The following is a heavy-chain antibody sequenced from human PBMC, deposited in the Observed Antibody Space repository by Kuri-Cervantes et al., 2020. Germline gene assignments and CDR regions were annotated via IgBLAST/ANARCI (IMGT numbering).Heavy chain of an antibody. D-gene: IGHD3-22*01. CDR2: IYNSGST. J-gene: IGHJ4*02. Sequence: WFRQPPGKGLEWIGSIYNSGSTYDNPSLKSRITISVDTSKNQFSLKLSSVTAADTAVYYCARHRTYYYDSLDYWGQGTRVTVSS. V-gene: IGHV4-39*01. CDR3: ARHRTYYYDSLDY.